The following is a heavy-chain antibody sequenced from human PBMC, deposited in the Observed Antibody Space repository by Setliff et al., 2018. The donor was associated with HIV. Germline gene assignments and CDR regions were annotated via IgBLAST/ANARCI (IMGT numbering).Heavy chain of an antibody. J-gene: IGHJ2*01. Sequence: LRLSCAASGFTFDDYAMHWVRQAPGKGLEWVASISYHERDTFYADSVKGRFTISRDNSKNMLYLQMNSLTTEDTAVYYCAKVGTYSRTWYFDLWGRGTLVTVSS. CDR1: GFTFDDYA. CDR3: AKVGTYSRTWYFDL. CDR2: ISYHERDT. D-gene: IGHD6-13*01. V-gene: IGHV3-30*18.